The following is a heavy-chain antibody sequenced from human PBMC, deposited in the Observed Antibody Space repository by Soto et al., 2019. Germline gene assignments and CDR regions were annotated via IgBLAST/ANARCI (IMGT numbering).Heavy chain of an antibody. V-gene: IGHV4-34*01. CDR2: INHSGST. Sequence: QVQLQQWGAGLLKPSETLSLTCTVYGGSFSDYYWTWIRQPPGKGLEWIGEINHSGSTNYTPSLTSRVTISVDTSNNQFSLKMSSVTAADTAVYYCARRVRGVNDAFDIWGQGTKVTVSS. CDR3: ARRVRGVNDAFDI. CDR1: GGSFSDYY. J-gene: IGHJ3*02. D-gene: IGHD3-10*01.